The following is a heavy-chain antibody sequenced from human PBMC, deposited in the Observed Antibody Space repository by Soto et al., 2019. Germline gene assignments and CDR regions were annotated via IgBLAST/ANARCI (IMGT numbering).Heavy chain of an antibody. CDR1: GFSVSSNY. D-gene: IGHD3-22*01. CDR2: IYSGGTT. V-gene: IGHV3-53*04. CDR3: ARGYYGPFDS. Sequence: EVQLVESGGGLVQPGGSLRLSCAASGFSVSSNYINWVRQAPGKGLEWVSVIYSGGTTYYADSVKGRFTISRHDSNNTLFLHLTSLRPEDTAVYYCARGYYGPFDSWGQGTLVTVSS. J-gene: IGHJ4*02.